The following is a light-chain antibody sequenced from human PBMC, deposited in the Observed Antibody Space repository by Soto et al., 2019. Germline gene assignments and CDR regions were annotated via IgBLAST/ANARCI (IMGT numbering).Light chain of an antibody. CDR2: EVT. CDR3: SSHTSSRTYV. CDR1: SSDIGGYNS. Sequence: QSVLTQPASVYGSPGQSITISCTGISSDIGGYNSVSWYQQHPGKAPKLIIYEVTNRPSGVSNRFSGSESGNTASLTISGLQPEDEADYYCSSHTSSRTYVFGTGTKLTVL. J-gene: IGLJ1*01. V-gene: IGLV2-14*01.